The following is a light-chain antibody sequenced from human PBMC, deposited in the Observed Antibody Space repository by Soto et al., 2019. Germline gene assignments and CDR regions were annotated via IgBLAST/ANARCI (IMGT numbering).Light chain of an antibody. Sequence: EIVLTQSPGTLSLSPGERATLSCRASQSIYINSLAWYQHKRGQAPRLLIYAVTVRATAVPDRFNGSGSGTDFALTISRLEPEDSAMYYCQQYGDSPFAFGPGTKLDVK. CDR2: AVT. V-gene: IGKV3-20*01. J-gene: IGKJ3*01. CDR3: QQYGDSPFA. CDR1: QSIYINS.